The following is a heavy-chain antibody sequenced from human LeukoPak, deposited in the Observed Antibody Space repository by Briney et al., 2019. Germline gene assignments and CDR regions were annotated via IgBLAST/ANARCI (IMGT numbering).Heavy chain of an antibody. J-gene: IGHJ6*03. CDR2: INPNSGGT. D-gene: IGHD3-9*01. CDR1: GYTFTGYY. V-gene: IGHV1-2*02. CDR3: ARGLERLTGYYYYYYMDV. Sequence: ASVKVSCKASGYTFTGYYMHWVRQAPGQGLEWMGWINPNSGGTNYAQKFQGRVTMTRDTSISTAYMELSRLRSDDTAVYYCARGLERLTGYYYYYYMDVWGKGTTVTISS.